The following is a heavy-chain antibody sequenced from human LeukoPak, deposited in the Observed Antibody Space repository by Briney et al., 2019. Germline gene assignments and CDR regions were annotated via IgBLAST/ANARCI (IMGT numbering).Heavy chain of an antibody. D-gene: IGHD4-11*01. V-gene: IGHV4-39*07. CDR3: ARYSNYVSYNWFDP. CDR1: GDSISSSSYY. CDR2: INHSGST. Sequence: PSETLSLTCTVSGDSISSSSYYWGWIRQPPGKGLEWIGEINHSGSTNYNPSLKSRVTISVDTSKNQFSLKLRSVTAADTAVYHCARYSNYVSYNWFDPWGQGTLVTVSS. J-gene: IGHJ5*02.